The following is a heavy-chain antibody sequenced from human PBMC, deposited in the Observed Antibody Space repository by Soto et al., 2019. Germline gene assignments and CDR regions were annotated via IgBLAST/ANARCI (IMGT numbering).Heavy chain of an antibody. CDR1: GGSLSDYF. CDR3: ARGGISHWAYFYYMDV. J-gene: IGHJ6*03. D-gene: IGHD2-21*01. V-gene: IGHV4-34*01. Sequence: ETLSLTCVVPGGSLSDYFWSWIRQPPGMALEWIGEINHLGSINYNPSLKSRVTMSVDTSKNQFSLTLNSVTAADTATYYCARGGISHWAYFYYMDVWDRGTTVTVSS. CDR2: INHLGSI.